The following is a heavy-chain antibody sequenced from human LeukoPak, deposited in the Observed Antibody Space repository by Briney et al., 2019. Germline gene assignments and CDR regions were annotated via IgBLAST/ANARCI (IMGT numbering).Heavy chain of an antibody. D-gene: IGHD3-3*01. V-gene: IGHV4-34*01. CDR2: INHSGST. CDR3: ARSYDTNFDY. CDR1: GGSFSGYY. Sequence: SETLSLTCAVYGGSFSGYYWSWIRQPPGKGLEWIGEINHSGSTNYNPSLKSRVTISVDTSKNQFSLKLSSVAAADTAVYYCARSYDTNFDYWGQGTLVTVSS. J-gene: IGHJ4*02.